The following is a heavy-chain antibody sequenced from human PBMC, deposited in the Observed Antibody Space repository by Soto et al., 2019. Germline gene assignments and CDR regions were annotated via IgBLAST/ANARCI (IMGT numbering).Heavy chain of an antibody. CDR2: ISSNGGGI. D-gene: IGHD5-18*01. CDR1: GFTFSSYA. Sequence: PGGSLRLSCSASGFTFSSYAMHWVRQAPGKGLEYVSLISSNGGGIYYAASVRGRFSISRDNSKDTLYLQMSSLRDDDTAMYYCVKGSYLDYWGQGTLVTVSS. J-gene: IGHJ4*02. V-gene: IGHV3-64D*06. CDR3: VKGSYLDY.